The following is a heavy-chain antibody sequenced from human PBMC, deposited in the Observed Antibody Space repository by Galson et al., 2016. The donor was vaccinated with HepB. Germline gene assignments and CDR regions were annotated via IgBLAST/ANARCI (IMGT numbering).Heavy chain of an antibody. CDR1: GFTFSNYA. D-gene: IGHD6-13*01. J-gene: IGHJ4*02. Sequence: SLRLSCAASGFTFSNYAMTWVRQAPGRSLEWVSSIRDTGYSSYYSDSLKGRFTTSRDNSKSTLHLHMSSLRAEDTAVYYCSREMWGVSGWYEEDWGQGTLVTVSS. CDR2: IRDTGYSS. V-gene: IGHV3-23*01. CDR3: SREMWGVSGWYEED.